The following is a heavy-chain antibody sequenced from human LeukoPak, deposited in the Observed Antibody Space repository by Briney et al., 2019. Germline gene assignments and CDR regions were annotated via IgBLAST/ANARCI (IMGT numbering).Heavy chain of an antibody. CDR1: GFSLSTSGVG. Sequence: SGPTLVNPTQTLTLTCTFSGFSLSTSGVGVGWIRQPPGKALEWLALIYWNDDKRYSPSLKSRLTITKDTSKNQVVLTMTNMDPVDTATYYCAHGPPVLRYFDWPYNWFDPWGQGTLVTVSS. D-gene: IGHD3-9*01. V-gene: IGHV2-5*01. CDR3: AHGPPVLRYFDWPYNWFDP. J-gene: IGHJ5*02. CDR2: IYWNDDK.